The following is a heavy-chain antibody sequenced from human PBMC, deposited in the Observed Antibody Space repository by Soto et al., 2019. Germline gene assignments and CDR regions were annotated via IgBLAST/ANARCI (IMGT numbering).Heavy chain of an antibody. Sequence: EVHLLESGGGLVQPGGSLRLSCAASGFSLSTYGVTWVRQAPGKGLEWVSGFSGGSGTTHYADSVKGRFSITRDNSKNTAHLEMNSLRVEDTAIYYCAKWNGYGDYWGQGILVTVPS. CDR1: GFSLSTYG. D-gene: IGHD1-1*01. CDR2: FSGGSGTT. CDR3: AKWNGYGDY. V-gene: IGHV3-23*01. J-gene: IGHJ4*02.